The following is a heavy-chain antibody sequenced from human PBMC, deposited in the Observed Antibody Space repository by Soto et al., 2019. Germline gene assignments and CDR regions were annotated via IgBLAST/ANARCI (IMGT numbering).Heavy chain of an antibody. CDR3: ASSKYSISSFEY. CDR2: IYWDDDK. Sequence: SGPTLVNPTQTLTLTCTFSGFSLSTYDVGVGWIRQPPGKALDWLAVIYWDDDKRYSPSLKSRLTITKDTSKNQVLLTMTNMDPVDTATYFCASSKYSISSFEYWGQGALVNVSS. D-gene: IGHD6-6*01. J-gene: IGHJ4*02. CDR1: GFSLSTYDVG. V-gene: IGHV2-5*02.